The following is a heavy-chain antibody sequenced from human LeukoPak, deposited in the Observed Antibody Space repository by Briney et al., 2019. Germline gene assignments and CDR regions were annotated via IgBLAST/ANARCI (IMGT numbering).Heavy chain of an antibody. CDR2: ISGSGGST. D-gene: IGHD3-22*01. J-gene: IGHJ4*02. CDR1: GFTFSSYA. CDR3: AKDHSFWQDYCDSSGYTFDY. Sequence: PGGSLRLSCAASGFTFSSYAMSWVRQAPGKGPEWVSAISGSGGSTYYADSVKGRFTISRDNSKNTLYLQMNSLRAEDTAVYYCAKDHSFWQDYCDSSGYTFDYWGQGTLVTVSS. V-gene: IGHV3-23*01.